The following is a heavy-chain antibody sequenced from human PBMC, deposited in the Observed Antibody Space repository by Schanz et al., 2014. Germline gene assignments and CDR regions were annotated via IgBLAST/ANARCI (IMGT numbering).Heavy chain of an antibody. CDR2: IYYNGTNK. CDR3: AKELNRRGGQTNFYYYYGMDV. CDR1: GFTFSDYY. Sequence: QVPLVESGGGVVQPGRSLRLSCAASGFTFSDYYMTWIRQAPGKGLEWVALIYYNGTNKYYADSVKGRFTISRDNSQNTLYLQMNTLRTEDTAVYYCAKELNRRGGQTNFYYYYGMDVWGQGTTVTVSS. D-gene: IGHD5-12*01. V-gene: IGHV3-30*18. J-gene: IGHJ6*02.